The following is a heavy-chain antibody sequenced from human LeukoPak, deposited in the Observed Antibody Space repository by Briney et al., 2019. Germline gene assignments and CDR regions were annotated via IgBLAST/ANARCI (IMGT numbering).Heavy chain of an antibody. D-gene: IGHD3-10*01. Sequence: GGSLRLSCAASGFTFSNYNMNWVRQAPGKGLEWVSSISSSSSYIYYADSVKGRFTNSRDNAKNSLYLQMNSLRAEDTAVYYCARSELGYNYHYMDVWGKGTTVTISS. CDR1: GFTFSNYN. J-gene: IGHJ6*03. V-gene: IGHV3-21*01. CDR3: ARSELGYNYHYMDV. CDR2: ISSSSSYI.